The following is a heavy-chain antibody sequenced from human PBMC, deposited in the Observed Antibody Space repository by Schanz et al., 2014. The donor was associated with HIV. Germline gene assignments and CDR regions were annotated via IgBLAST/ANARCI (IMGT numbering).Heavy chain of an antibody. CDR1: GFPFNSYG. Sequence: QVQLVESGGGVVQPGRSLKLSCVASGFPFNSYGIHWVRQAPGKGLEWVAVISYDGSNKKYADSVKGRFTISRDNSKNTLYLQMKSLRPEDTAVYYCAKDRNHYDSRYRGKGNYYYYYGMDVWGQGTTVTVSS. CDR2: ISYDGSNK. CDR3: AKDRNHYDSRYRGKGNYYYYYGMDV. V-gene: IGHV3-30*18. D-gene: IGHD3-22*01. J-gene: IGHJ6*02.